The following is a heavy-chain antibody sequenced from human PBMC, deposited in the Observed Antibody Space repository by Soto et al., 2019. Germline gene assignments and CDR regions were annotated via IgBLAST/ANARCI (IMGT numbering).Heavy chain of an antibody. V-gene: IGHV1-8*01. J-gene: IGHJ5*02. Sequence: GASVKVSCKASGYTFTSYDINWVRQATGQGLEWMGWMNPNDGKTTYAEKFQGRVTLTKDTSTSTAYMELRSLRSDDTAIYYCARDPHEFWTSYWFDPWGQGTPVTVSS. CDR3: ARDPHEFWTSYWFDP. D-gene: IGHD3-3*01. CDR2: MNPNDGKT. CDR1: GYTFTSYD.